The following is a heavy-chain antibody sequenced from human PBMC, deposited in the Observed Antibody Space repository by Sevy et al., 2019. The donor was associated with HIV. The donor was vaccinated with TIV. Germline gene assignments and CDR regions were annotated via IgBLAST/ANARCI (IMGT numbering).Heavy chain of an antibody. CDR1: GFAFYEYS. D-gene: IGHD2-8*01. CDR2: LSFGCGKI. Sequence: ALRLSCAASGFAFYEYSMSWIRQAPGKGLEWVATLSFGCGKINYADSVKGRFTISRDNSKNSFYLQMDNSRVEDTALYYCAREGCSRPHDYWGQGTRVTVSS. J-gene: IGHJ4*02. CDR3: AREGCSRPHDY. V-gene: IGHV3-23*01.